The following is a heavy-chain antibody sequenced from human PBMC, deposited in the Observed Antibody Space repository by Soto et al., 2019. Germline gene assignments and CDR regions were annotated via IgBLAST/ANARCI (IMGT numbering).Heavy chain of an antibody. CDR2: IYYSGST. V-gene: IGHV4-39*01. D-gene: IGHD5-18*01. CDR1: GGSISSSSYY. Sequence: SATLSLTCTVSGGSISSSSYYWGWIRQPPGKGLECIGIIYYSGSTYYNPSLKSRVTISVDTSKNQFSLKLSSVTAADTAVYYCATQTDTAMVVGMYXWGQGTTFTVS. J-gene: IGHJ6*02. CDR3: ATQTDTAMVVGMYX.